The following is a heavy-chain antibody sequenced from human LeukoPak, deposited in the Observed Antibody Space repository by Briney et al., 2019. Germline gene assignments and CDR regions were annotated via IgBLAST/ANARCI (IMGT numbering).Heavy chain of an antibody. Sequence: GGSLRLSCAASGFTFDDYTMHWVRQAPGKGLEWVSLISWDGVTTYYAHSVKGRFTIPRDSSKNSLFLQMNSLRTEDTALYYCARDKTGTGIDYWGQGTLVTVPS. D-gene: IGHD1-7*01. CDR3: ARDKTGTGIDY. CDR2: ISWDGVTT. J-gene: IGHJ4*02. CDR1: GFTFDDYT. V-gene: IGHV3-43*01.